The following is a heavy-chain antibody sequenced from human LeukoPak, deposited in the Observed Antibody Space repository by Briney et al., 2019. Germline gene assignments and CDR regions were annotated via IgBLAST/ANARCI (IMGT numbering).Heavy chain of an antibody. Sequence: GGSLRLSCAASGFTFSSYSMNWVRQAPGKGLEWVSSISSSSSYIYYADSVKGRFTISRDNAKNSLYLQMNSLRAEDTAVYYCARDYYYDSSGYSPLRYWGQGTLVTVSS. CDR3: ARDYYYDSSGYSPLRY. D-gene: IGHD3-22*01. CDR2: ISSSSSYI. J-gene: IGHJ4*02. V-gene: IGHV3-21*01. CDR1: GFTFSSYS.